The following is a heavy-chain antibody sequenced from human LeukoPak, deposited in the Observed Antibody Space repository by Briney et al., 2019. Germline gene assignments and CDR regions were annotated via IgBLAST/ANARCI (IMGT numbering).Heavy chain of an antibody. CDR3: ARGGVTIFGVVIIHNWSDP. CDR2: INHSGST. CDR1: GGSFSGYY. D-gene: IGHD3-3*01. Sequence: SETLSLTCAVYGGSFSGYYWSWIRQPPGKGLEWIGEINHSGSTNYNPSLKSRVTISVDTSKNQFSLKLSSVTAADTAVYYCARGGVTIFGVVIIHNWSDPWGQGTLVTVSS. J-gene: IGHJ5*02. V-gene: IGHV4-34*01.